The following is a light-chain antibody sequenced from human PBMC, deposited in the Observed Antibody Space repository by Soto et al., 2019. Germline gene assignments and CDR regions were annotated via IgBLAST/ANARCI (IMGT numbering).Light chain of an antibody. CDR3: SWYTSSSTVD. CDR2: EVS. V-gene: IGLV2-14*01. CDR1: SSDVGGYNY. J-gene: IGLJ1*01. Sequence: QSVLTQPASVSGSPGQSITISCTGTSSDVGGYNYVSWYQQHPGKAPKLMIYEVSNRPSGVSNRFSGSKSGNTASLTISGLQAEHEADYYGSWYTSSSTVDFGTGTKGTGL.